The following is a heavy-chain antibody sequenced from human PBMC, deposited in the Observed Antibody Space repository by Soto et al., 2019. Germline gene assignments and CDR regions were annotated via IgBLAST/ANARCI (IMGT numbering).Heavy chain of an antibody. CDR1: GFTFSTSA. J-gene: IGHJ3*02. Sequence: PGGSLRRSCAASGFTFSTSALSWVRQAPGKGLEWVSGIRGSGGSTYRADSVKGRFTISRDNSKNTLYMQMNSLRAEDTAVYYCVRSEWDYTGSAFEIWGQGTMVTVS. CDR3: VRSEWDYTGSAFEI. CDR2: IRGSGGST. D-gene: IGHD1-1*01. V-gene: IGHV3-23*01.